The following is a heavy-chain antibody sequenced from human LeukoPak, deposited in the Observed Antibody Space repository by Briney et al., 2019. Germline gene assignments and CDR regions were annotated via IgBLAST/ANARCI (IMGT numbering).Heavy chain of an antibody. D-gene: IGHD3-22*01. V-gene: IGHV1-8*01. CDR1: GYTFTSYD. J-gene: IGHJ4*02. CDR3: ARGSSKVVITAWYFDY. CDR2: MNPNSGNT. Sequence: ASVKVSCKASGYTFTSYDINWVRQATGQGLEWMGWMNPNSGNTGYAQKFQGRVTMTRDTSTSTAYMELSSLRSEDTAVYYCARGSSKVVITAWYFDYWGQGTLVTVSS.